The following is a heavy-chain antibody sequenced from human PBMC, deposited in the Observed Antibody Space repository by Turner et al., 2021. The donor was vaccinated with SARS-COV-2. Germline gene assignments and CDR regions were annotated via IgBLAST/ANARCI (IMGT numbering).Heavy chain of an antibody. V-gene: IGHV1-8*01. J-gene: IGHJ6*02. D-gene: IGHD1-26*01. CDR2: MNPNSGNT. CDR3: ARLHAHGPTTSFHCDYSLGMDV. Sequence: GQLVHSGAEVKQPGASVKVSCKASGFTFTTSDINWVRQATGQGLGWMGWMNPNSGNTGYAQKFPGRVTMTRDTSISTAYMELSSLRFEDTAVYYCARLHAHGPTTSFHCDYSLGMDVWGQGTTVTVSS. CDR1: GFTFTTSD.